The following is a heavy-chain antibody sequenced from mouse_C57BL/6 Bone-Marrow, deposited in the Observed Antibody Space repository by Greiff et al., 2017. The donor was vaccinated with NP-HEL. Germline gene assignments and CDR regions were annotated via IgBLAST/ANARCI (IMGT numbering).Heavy chain of an antibody. Sequence: EVQGVESGGGLVQPGGSLKLSCAASGFTFSDYYMYWVRQTPEKRLEWVAYISNGGGSTYYPDTVKGRFTISRDNAKNTLYLQMSRLKSEDTAMYYCARAGSTMVTNWFAYWGQGTLVTVSA. CDR3: ARAGSTMVTNWFAY. J-gene: IGHJ3*01. D-gene: IGHD2-2*01. CDR2: ISNGGGST. CDR1: GFTFSDYY. V-gene: IGHV5-12*01.